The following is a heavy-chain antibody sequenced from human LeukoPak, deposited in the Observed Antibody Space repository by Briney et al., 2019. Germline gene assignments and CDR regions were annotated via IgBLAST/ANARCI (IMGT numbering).Heavy chain of an antibody. CDR1: GGSVSSNSAA. CDR2: TYHMSKWYN. D-gene: IGHD6-13*01. Sequence: SQTLSLTCAISGGSVSSNSAAWNWIRLPPSRSLELLGSTYHMSKWYNYYAVSVKSRITIKPDTSKIQFSLQLNSVTPEDTAVYHCARDPRGSSSWYARTWYNWFDPWGQGTLVTVSS. CDR3: ARDPRGSSSWYARTWYNWFDP. J-gene: IGHJ5*02. V-gene: IGHV6-1*01.